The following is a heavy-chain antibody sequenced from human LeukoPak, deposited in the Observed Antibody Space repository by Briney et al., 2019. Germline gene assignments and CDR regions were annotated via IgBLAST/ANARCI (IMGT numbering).Heavy chain of an antibody. Sequence: GGSLRLSCAASGFTVCSNYMSWVRQAPGKGLEWVSVIYSGGSTYYADSVKGRFTISRDNSKNALYLQMNSLRAEDTAVYYCARDYYYDSSGFDYWGQGTLVTVSS. CDR1: GFTVCSNY. J-gene: IGHJ4*02. CDR2: IYSGGST. V-gene: IGHV3-53*01. D-gene: IGHD3-22*01. CDR3: ARDYYYDSSGFDY.